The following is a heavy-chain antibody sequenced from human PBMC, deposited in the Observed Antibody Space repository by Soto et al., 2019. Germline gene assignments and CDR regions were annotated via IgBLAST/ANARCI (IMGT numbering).Heavy chain of an antibody. CDR2: IWYDGSNK. D-gene: IGHD3-3*01. V-gene: IGHV3-33*01. Sequence: GGSLRLSCAASGFTFSSYGMHWVRQAPGKGLEWVAVIWYDGSNKYYADSVKGRFTISRDNSKNTLYPQMNSLRAEDTAVYYCARGEYYGVLSGYYNYYCMGVWGQGTTVTVSS. J-gene: IGHJ6*02. CDR3: ARGEYYGVLSGYYNYYCMGV. CDR1: GFTFSSYG.